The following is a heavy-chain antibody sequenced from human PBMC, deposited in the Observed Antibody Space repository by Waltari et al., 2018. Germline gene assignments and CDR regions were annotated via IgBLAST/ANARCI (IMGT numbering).Heavy chain of an antibody. Sequence: QVQLQESGPGLVKPSETLSLTCTVPGGSISSYYWSWIRQPPGKGLEWIGYIYYSGSTNYNPSLKSRVTISVDTSKNQFSLKLSSVTAADTAVYYCARAYYYDSSGYLSYGMDVWGQGTTVTVSS. J-gene: IGHJ6*02. CDR2: IYYSGST. CDR1: GGSISSYY. V-gene: IGHV4-59*01. CDR3: ARAYYYDSSGYLSYGMDV. D-gene: IGHD3-22*01.